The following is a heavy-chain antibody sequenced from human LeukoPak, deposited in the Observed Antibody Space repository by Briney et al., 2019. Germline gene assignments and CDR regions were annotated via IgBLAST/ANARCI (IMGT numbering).Heavy chain of an antibody. CDR1: GYTFTSHY. CDR2: IDPSGGSA. D-gene: IGHD1-1*01. Sequence: GASVKVSCKASGYTFTSHYMHWVRQAPGQGPEWMGRIDPSGGSASYAQKLQGRVTMTRDTSTSTIYMELSSLRSEDTAEYYCARVGRRPYDAFDMWGQGTMVTVSS. V-gene: IGHV1-46*04. J-gene: IGHJ3*02. CDR3: ARVGRRPYDAFDM.